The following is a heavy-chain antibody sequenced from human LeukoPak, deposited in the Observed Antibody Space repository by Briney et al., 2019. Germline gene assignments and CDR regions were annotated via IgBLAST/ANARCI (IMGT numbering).Heavy chain of an antibody. V-gene: IGHV3-30-3*01. CDR2: ISYDGSNK. D-gene: IGHD3-9*01. CDR3: AKEARGRRYDILTGYLSQQYYFDY. CDR1: GFTFSSYA. Sequence: GGSLRLSCAASGFTFSSYAMHWVRQAPGKGLEWVAVISYDGSNKYYADSVKGRFTISRDNSKNTLYLQMNSLRAEDTAVYYCAKEARGRRYDILTGYLSQQYYFDYWGQGTLVTVSS. J-gene: IGHJ4*02.